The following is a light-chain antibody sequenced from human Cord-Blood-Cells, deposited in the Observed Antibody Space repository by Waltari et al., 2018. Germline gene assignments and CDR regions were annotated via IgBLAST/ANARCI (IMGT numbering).Light chain of an antibody. V-gene: IGLV2-23*01. CDR1: SSDVGRYNL. J-gene: IGLJ1*01. CDR3: CSYAGSSTFHYV. CDR2: EGS. Sequence: QSALTQPASVSGSPGQSITISCTGTSSDVGRYNLVSWYQQHPGKAPTLMTYEGSKRSSGVSNRCSGSKSRNTASLTISGLQADDEADYYCCSYAGSSTFHYVFGTGTKVTVL.